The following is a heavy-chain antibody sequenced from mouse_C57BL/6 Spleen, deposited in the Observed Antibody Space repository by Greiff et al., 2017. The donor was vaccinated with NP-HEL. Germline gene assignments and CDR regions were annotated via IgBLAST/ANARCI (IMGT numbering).Heavy chain of an antibody. CDR1: GYTFTGYW. V-gene: IGHV1-9*01. D-gene: IGHD1-1*01. CDR2: ILPGSGST. Sequence: VQLQQSGAELMKPGASVKLSCKATGYTFTGYWIEWVKQRPGHGLEWIGEILPGSGSTNYNEKFKGKATFTADTSSNTAYMQLSSLTTEDSAIYYCARGGVITTVGAKYFDVWGTGTTVTVSS. J-gene: IGHJ1*03. CDR3: ARGGVITTVGAKYFDV.